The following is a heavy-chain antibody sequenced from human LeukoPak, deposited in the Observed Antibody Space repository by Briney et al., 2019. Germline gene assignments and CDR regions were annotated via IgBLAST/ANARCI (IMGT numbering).Heavy chain of an antibody. D-gene: IGHD3-3*01. CDR3: ARVRDDYFFDY. J-gene: IGHJ4*02. CDR1: GVSITTSGYY. Sequence: PSETLSLTCTVSGVSITTSGYYWSWIRRHPGAGLEWIAYIHYIGNTYYNPSLESRVTMSIDTSSNQFSLNVASVTAADTAVYFCARVRDDYFFDYWGQGILVTVSS. V-gene: IGHV4-31*03. CDR2: IHYIGNT.